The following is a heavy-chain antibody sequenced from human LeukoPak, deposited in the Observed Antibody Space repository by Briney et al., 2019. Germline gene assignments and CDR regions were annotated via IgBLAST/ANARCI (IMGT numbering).Heavy chain of an antibody. D-gene: IGHD2-8*01. Sequence: SVKVSCKASGGTCSSYTISWVRQAPGQGLEWMGRIIPILGIANYAQKFQRRVTITADKSTSTTYMELSSLSSEDTAVYYCARDPSMTWYFDLWGRGTLVTVSS. CDR1: GGTCSSYT. V-gene: IGHV1-69*04. CDR2: IIPILGIA. J-gene: IGHJ2*01. CDR3: ARDPSMTWYFDL.